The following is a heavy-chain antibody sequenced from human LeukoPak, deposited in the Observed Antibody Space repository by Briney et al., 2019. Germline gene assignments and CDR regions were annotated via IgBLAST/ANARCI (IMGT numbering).Heavy chain of an antibody. CDR3: ARAYSSSWQVA. J-gene: IGHJ5*02. Sequence: SETLSLTCAVYGGSFSGYYWSWIRQPPGKGLEWIGEINHSGSTNYNPSLKSRVTISVDTSKNQFSLKLSSVTAADTAVYYCARAYSSSWQVAWGQGTLVTVSS. D-gene: IGHD6-13*01. CDR1: GGSFSGYY. CDR2: INHSGST. V-gene: IGHV4-34*01.